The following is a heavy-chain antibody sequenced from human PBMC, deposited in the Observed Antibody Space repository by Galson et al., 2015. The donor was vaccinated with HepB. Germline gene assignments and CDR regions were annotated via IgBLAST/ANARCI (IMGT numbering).Heavy chain of an antibody. CDR1: GGTFSSYA. D-gene: IGHD3-22*01. Sequence: SVKVSCKAFGGTFSSYAISWVRQAPGQGLEWMGGIIPMFGTANYAQKFQGRVTITAAESTSTVYMELRSPRSEDTAVYYCARGAYHDSSGYYYAYWGQGTPVTVSS. J-gene: IGHJ4*02. CDR2: IIPMFGTA. CDR3: ARGAYHDSSGYYYAY. V-gene: IGHV1-69*13.